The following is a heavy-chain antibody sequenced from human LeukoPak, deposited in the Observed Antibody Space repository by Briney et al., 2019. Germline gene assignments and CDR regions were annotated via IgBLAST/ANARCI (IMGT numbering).Heavy chain of an antibody. D-gene: IGHD2-2*01. Sequence: GGSLRLSCAASGLTFDDYAMHWVRQAPGKGLEWVSGISWNSGSIGYADSVKGRFTISRDNAKNSLYLQMNSLRAEDTALYYCAKAGYCSSTSCYVPWLYGDYGPYYFDYWGQGTLVTVSS. J-gene: IGHJ4*02. CDR1: GLTFDDYA. V-gene: IGHV3-9*01. CDR3: AKAGYCSSTSCYVPWLYGDYGPYYFDY. CDR2: ISWNSGSI.